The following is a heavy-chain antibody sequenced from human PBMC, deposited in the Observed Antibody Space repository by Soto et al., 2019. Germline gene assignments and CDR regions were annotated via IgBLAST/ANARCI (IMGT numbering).Heavy chain of an antibody. CDR2: ISGSGGST. V-gene: IGHV3-23*01. J-gene: IGHJ4*02. D-gene: IGHD3-22*01. Sequence: EMQLLESGGGLVQPGGSMRLSCAASEFTFGTYAMNWVRQAPGKGLEWISAISGSGGSTHYADSLKGRFTISRDNSKNTLYLQMNSLRAEDTAVYYCAKGEAYYYDTSAYFAYWGQGTLVTVSS. CDR3: AKGEAYYYDTSAYFAY. CDR1: EFTFGTYA.